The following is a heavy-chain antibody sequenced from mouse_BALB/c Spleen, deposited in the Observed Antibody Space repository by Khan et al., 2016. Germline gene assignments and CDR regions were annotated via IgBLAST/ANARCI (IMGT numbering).Heavy chain of an antibody. D-gene: IGHD2-14*01. V-gene: IGHV3-2*02. CDR2: ISYSGST. J-gene: IGHJ3*01. Sequence: EVQLQESGPGLVKPSQSLSLTCTVTGYSITSDYAWNWIRQFPGNKLEWMGYISYSGSTSYNPSLKSRISITRDTSKNQFFLQLNSVTTEDTATYDCAIYSRYDGAWFADWGQGTLVTVSA. CDR3: AIYSRYDGAWFAD. CDR1: GYSITSDYA.